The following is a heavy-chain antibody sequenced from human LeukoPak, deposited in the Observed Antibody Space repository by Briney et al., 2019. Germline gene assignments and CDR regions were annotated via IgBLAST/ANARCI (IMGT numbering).Heavy chain of an antibody. CDR2: ISGSGGST. Sequence: GGSLRLSCAASGFTFSSYAMSWVRQAPGKGLEWVSAISGSGGSTYYADSVKGRFTISRDNPKNTLYLQMNSLRAEDTAVYYCAKDLLRILPAFGGVIVRASIGYWGQGTLVSVSS. V-gene: IGHV3-23*01. D-gene: IGHD3-16*02. CDR3: AKDLLRILPAFGGVIVRASIGY. J-gene: IGHJ4*02. CDR1: GFTFSSYA.